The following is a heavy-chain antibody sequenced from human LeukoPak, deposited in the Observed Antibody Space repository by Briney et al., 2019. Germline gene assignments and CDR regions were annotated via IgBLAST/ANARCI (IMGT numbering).Heavy chain of an antibody. CDR3: AREGYCSSTSCYDNWFDP. Sequence: SVKVSCKASGGTFSSYAISWVRQAPGQGLVWMGRIIPIFGIANYAQKFQGRVTITADKSTSTAYMELSSLRSEDTAVYYCAREGYCSSTSCYDNWFDPWGQGTLVTVSS. D-gene: IGHD2-2*01. CDR2: IIPIFGIA. J-gene: IGHJ5*02. CDR1: GGTFSSYA. V-gene: IGHV1-69*04.